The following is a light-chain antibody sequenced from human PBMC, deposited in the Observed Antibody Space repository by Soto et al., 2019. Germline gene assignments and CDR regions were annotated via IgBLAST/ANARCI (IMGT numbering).Light chain of an antibody. CDR1: QSVSNNY. V-gene: IGKV3-20*01. CDR2: AAS. J-gene: IGKJ1*01. Sequence: EIVLTQSPGTLSLSPGERATLSCRASQSVSNNYLAWYQQKPGQAPRLLIYAASSLQSGVPSRFSGSGSGTDFTLTISSLQPEDFATYYCQQSYSTPWTFGQGTKVDI. CDR3: QQSYSTPWT.